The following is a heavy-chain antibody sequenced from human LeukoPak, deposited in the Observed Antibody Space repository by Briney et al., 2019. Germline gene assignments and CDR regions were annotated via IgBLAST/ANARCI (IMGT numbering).Heavy chain of an antibody. CDR2: INWNGGST. CDR3: ARSTYYYDSGGYYFDY. D-gene: IGHD3-22*01. CDR1: GFTFDDYG. J-gene: IGHJ4*02. Sequence: PGGSLRLSCAASGFTFDDYGMSWVRQAPGKGLEWVSGINWNGGSTGYADSVKGRFTISRDNAKNSLYLQMNSLRAEDTALYYCARSTYYYDSGGYYFDYWGQGTLVTVSS. V-gene: IGHV3-20*04.